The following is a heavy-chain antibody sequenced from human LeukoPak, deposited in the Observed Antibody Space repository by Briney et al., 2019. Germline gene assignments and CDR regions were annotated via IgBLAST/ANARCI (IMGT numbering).Heavy chain of an antibody. D-gene: IGHD1-26*01. CDR1: GFTFSSYA. CDR2: TSTSSSYI. J-gene: IGHJ4*02. Sequence: PGRSLRLSCAASGFTFSSYAMHWVRQAPGKGLEWVSSTSTSSSYIYYADSVKGRLTISRDNAKDSLYLQMNSLRAEDTAVYYCARETGSYDYWGQGTLVTVSS. CDR3: ARETGSYDY. V-gene: IGHV3-21*01.